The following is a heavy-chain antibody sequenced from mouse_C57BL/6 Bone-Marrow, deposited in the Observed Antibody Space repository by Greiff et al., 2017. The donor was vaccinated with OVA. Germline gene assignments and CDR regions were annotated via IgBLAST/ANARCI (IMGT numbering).Heavy chain of an antibody. V-gene: IGHV5-4*03. J-gene: IGHJ3*01. CDR2: ISDGGSYT. CDR1: GFTFSSYA. CDR3: ARGGYYSWFAY. Sequence: DVMLVESGGGLVKLGGSLKLSCAASGFTFSSYAMSWVRQTPEKRLEWVATISDGGSYTYYPDNVKGRFTISRDNAKNNLYLQMSHLKSEDTAMYYCARGGYYSWFAYWGQGTLVTVSA. D-gene: IGHD2-3*01.